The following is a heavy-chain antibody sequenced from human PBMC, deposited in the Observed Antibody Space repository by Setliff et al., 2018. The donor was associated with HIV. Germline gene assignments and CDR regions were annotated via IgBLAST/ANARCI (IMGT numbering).Heavy chain of an antibody. Sequence: ASVKVSCKPSGGTFSNYAIGWVRQAPGKGLEWMGGFDPEAGETIYARKFQGRITMTEDTSTDTAYMELGSLRSEDTAVYYCATFPIECSGGSCYASGVDYWGQGTLVTVSS. CDR1: GGTFSNYA. V-gene: IGHV1-24*01. CDR3: ATFPIECSGGSCYASGVDY. CDR2: FDPEAGET. J-gene: IGHJ4*02. D-gene: IGHD2-15*01.